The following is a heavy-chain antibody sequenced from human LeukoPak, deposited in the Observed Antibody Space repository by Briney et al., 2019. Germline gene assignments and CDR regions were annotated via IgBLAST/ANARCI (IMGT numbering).Heavy chain of an antibody. CDR2: ISPNSGGT. CDR1: GYTFTGYY. Sequence: GASVKVSCKASGYTFTGYYMHWVRQAPGQGLEWMGWISPNSGGTNYAQKFQGRVTMTRDTSISTAYMELSRLRSDDTAVYYCARASYYDFWSGYYPFDYWGQGTLVTLSS. V-gene: IGHV1-2*02. D-gene: IGHD3-3*01. CDR3: ARASYYDFWSGYYPFDY. J-gene: IGHJ4*02.